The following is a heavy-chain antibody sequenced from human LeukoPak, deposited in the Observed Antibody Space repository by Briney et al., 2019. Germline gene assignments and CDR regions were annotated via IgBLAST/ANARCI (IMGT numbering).Heavy chain of an antibody. CDR1: GFTFSRLA. D-gene: IGHD6-13*01. V-gene: IGHV3-23*01. CDR2: ISASGP. Sequence: GGSLRLSCAASGFTFSRLAMTWVRQAPGKGLEWVSTISASGPYYADSVKGRFTISRDNSKNTLYLQMNSLRAEDTSVYYCARDVGSNWYERFDDWGQGTLVTVSS. J-gene: IGHJ4*02. CDR3: ARDVGSNWYERFDD.